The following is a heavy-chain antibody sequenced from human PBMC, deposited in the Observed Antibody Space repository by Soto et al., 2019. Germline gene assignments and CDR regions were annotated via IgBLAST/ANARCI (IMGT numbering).Heavy chain of an antibody. CDR2: IKSKTDGGTV. V-gene: IGHV3-15*01. CDR3: TTDQCNSSSYYYFYY. CDR1: GFTVSNAW. J-gene: IGHJ4*02. D-gene: IGHD6-13*01. Sequence: EVQLVESGGGLVKPGGTLRLSCEASGFTVSNAWMSWVRQAPGKGLEGVGRIKSKTDGGTVDYAAAVKVRFTISRDESKNTLYMKLKSLTTEDTAVYFCTTDQCNSSSYYYFYYLGQGALVTVSS.